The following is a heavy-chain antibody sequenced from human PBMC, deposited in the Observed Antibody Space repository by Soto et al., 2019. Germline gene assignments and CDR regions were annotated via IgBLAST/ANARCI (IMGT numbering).Heavy chain of an antibody. Sequence: VASVKDSCKASGGTFSSYAISWVRQAPGQGLEWMGGIIPIFGTANYAQKFQGRVTITADESTSTAYMELSSLRSEDTAVYYCARVYCSSTSCPMWDYYYGMDVWGQGTTVTVSS. D-gene: IGHD2-2*01. CDR2: IIPIFGTA. CDR3: ARVYCSSTSCPMWDYYYGMDV. CDR1: GGTFSSYA. V-gene: IGHV1-69*13. J-gene: IGHJ6*02.